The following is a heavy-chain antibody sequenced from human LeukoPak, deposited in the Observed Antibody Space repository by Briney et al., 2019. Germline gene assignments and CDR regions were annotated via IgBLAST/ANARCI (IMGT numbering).Heavy chain of an antibody. CDR3: AKTDIVVRPAPYYFDY. CDR1: GFTFSSYA. D-gene: IGHD2-2*01. CDR2: ISGSGGST. J-gene: IGHJ4*02. V-gene: IGHV3-23*01. Sequence: PGGSLRLSCAASGFTFSSYAMGWVRQAPGKGLEWVSVISGSGGSTYYADSVKGRFTISRDNSKNTLYLQMNSLRAEDTAVYYCAKTDIVVRPAPYYFDYWGQGTLVTVSS.